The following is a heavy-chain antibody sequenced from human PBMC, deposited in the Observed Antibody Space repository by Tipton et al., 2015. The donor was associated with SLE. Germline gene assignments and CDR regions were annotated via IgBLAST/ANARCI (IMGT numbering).Heavy chain of an antibody. V-gene: IGHV4-59*08. Sequence: TLSLTCTVSGGPISSYYWSWIRQPPGKGLEWIGYIYYSGSTNYNPSLKSRVTISVDTSKNQFSLRLNSVTAADTAVYYCARPNYGDNGYNVFDIWGQGTMVTVSS. CDR3: ARPNYGDNGYNVFDI. CDR1: GGPISSYY. D-gene: IGHD4-17*01. J-gene: IGHJ3*02. CDR2: IYYSGST.